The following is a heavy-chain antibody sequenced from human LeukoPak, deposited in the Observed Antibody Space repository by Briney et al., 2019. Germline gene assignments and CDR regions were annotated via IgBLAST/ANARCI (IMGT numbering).Heavy chain of an antibody. CDR1: GFTFSSYA. J-gene: IGHJ4*02. V-gene: IGHV3-7*01. D-gene: IGHD3-10*01. Sequence: GGSLRLSCAASGFTFSSYAMSWVRQAPGKGLEWVANIKQDGSEKYYVDSVKGRFTISRDNAKNSLYLQMNSLRAEDTAVYYCARVLVRGALPGYWDQGTLVTVSS. CDR2: IKQDGSEK. CDR3: ARVLVRGALPGY.